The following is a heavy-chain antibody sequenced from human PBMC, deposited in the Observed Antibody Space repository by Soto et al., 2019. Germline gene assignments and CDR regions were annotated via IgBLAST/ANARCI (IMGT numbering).Heavy chain of an antibody. D-gene: IGHD3-3*01. V-gene: IGHV4-31*03. CDR2: IYYSEST. CDR1: GGSISSGGYY. J-gene: IGHJ3*02. CDR3: AATKDSWTSAFAI. Sequence: QVQLQESGPGLVKPSQTLSLTCTVSGGSISSGGYYWSWIRQHPGKGLEWIAYIYYSESTYYNPSLKSRIIISLDTSKNQFSLMLSSVTAADAAVYYCAATKDSWTSAFAIWGRGTVVTVSS.